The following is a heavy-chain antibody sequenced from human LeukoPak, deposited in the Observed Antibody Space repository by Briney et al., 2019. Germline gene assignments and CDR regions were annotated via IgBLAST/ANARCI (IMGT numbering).Heavy chain of an antibody. V-gene: IGHV4-38-2*02. J-gene: IGHJ4*02. Sequence: SETLSLTRTVSGYSISSGYYWGWTRQPPGKGLEWIGSIYHSGSTYYNPSLKSRVTISVDTSKNQFSLKLSSVTAADTAVYYCARKSSWYFDYWGQGTLVTVSS. CDR2: IYHSGST. D-gene: IGHD6-13*01. CDR1: GYSISSGYY. CDR3: ARKSSWYFDY.